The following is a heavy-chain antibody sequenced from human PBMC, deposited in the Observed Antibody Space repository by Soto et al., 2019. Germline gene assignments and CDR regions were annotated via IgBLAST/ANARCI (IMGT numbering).Heavy chain of an antibody. V-gene: IGHV1-18*01. J-gene: IGHJ4*02. CDR3: ARDRPTYYYDSSGYYYVSRSIVY. CDR2: ISAYNGNT. Sequence: ASVKVSCKASGYTFTSYGISWVRQAPGQGLEWMGWISAYNGNTNYAQKLQGRVTMTTDTSTSTAYMELRSLRSDDTAVYYCARDRPTYYYDSSGYYYVSRSIVYWGQGTLVTVSS. D-gene: IGHD3-22*01. CDR1: GYTFTSYG.